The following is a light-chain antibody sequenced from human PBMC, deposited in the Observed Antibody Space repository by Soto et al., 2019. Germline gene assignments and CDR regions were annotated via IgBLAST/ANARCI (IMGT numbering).Light chain of an antibody. Sequence: EIVLTQSPGTLSLSPGERATLSCRATQSVSSSYLAWYQQKPGQAPRLLIYDASSRATGIPDRFSGSGSGTDFPLTISRLEPEDFAGYCCQQYGSSRTFGQGTKVEIK. J-gene: IGKJ1*01. V-gene: IGKV3-20*01. CDR3: QQYGSSRT. CDR2: DAS. CDR1: QSVSSSY.